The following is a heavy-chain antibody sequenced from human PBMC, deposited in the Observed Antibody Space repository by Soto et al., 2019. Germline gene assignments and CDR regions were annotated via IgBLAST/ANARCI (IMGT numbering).Heavy chain of an antibody. CDR2: MNPGSGDT. V-gene: IGHV1-8*01. Sequence: ASVKVSCKASGYSFTNNDVTWVRQATGQGLEWMGWMNPGSGDTGYAQKFQGRVTMTRDISIAAAYMELSSLRSDDTAIYYCARMATFGSLNWFDPWGQGTLVTV. J-gene: IGHJ5*02. D-gene: IGHD3-16*01. CDR1: GYSFTNND. CDR3: ARMATFGSLNWFDP.